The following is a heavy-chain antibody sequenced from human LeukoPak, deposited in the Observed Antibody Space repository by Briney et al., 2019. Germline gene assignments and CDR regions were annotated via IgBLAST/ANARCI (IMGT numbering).Heavy chain of an antibody. V-gene: IGHV3-30*18. CDR2: ISYDGSSK. Sequence: PGRSLRLSCAASGFTFSSYGMHWVRQAPGKGLEWVAVISYDGSSKYYADSVKGRFTISRDNSKNTLFLQMNSLRADDTAVFYSAKDSGFYGENLDYWGQGTLVTVSS. J-gene: IGHJ4*02. CDR3: AKDSGFYGENLDY. D-gene: IGHD4-17*01. CDR1: GFTFSSYG.